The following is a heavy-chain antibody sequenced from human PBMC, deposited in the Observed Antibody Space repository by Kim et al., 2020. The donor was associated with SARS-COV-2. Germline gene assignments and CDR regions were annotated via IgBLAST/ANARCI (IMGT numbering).Heavy chain of an antibody. CDR1: GGSISSSSYY. CDR2: IYYSGST. J-gene: IGHJ6*02. CDR3: ARDPGNQSKYRNTFPFYHYYYYYGMDV. D-gene: IGHD3-16*02. V-gene: IGHV4-39*07. Sequence: SETLSLTCTVSGGSISSSSYYWGWIRQPPGKGLEWIGSIYYSGSTYYNPSLKSRVTISVDTSKNQFSLKLSSVTAADTAVYYCARDPGNQSKYRNTFPFYHYYYYYGMDVWGQGTTVTVSS.